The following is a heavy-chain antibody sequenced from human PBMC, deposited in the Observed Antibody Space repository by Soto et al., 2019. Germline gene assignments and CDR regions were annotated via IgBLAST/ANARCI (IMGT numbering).Heavy chain of an antibody. V-gene: IGHV3-30-3*01. CDR3: ARAPYSSYSVYNWFDP. Sequence: GGSLRLSCAASGFTFRSYAMHWVRQAPGKGLEWVAVISYDGSNKYYADSVKGRFTISRDNSKNTLYLQMNSLRAEDTAVYYCARAPYSSYSVYNWFDPWGQGTLVTVSS. CDR1: GFTFRSYA. CDR2: ISYDGSNK. J-gene: IGHJ5*02. D-gene: IGHD4-4*01.